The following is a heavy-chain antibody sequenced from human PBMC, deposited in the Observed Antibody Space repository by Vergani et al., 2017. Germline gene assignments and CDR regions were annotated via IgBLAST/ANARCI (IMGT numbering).Heavy chain of an antibody. CDR1: GFTFSSYS. J-gene: IGHJ6*02. Sequence: EVQLVESGGGLVQPGGSLRLSCAASGFTFSSYSMNWVRQAPGKGLEWVSYISSSSSTIYYADSVKGRFTISRDNAKNSLYLQMNSLRAEDTAVYYCASGGYASSYYYGMDVWGQGTTVTVSS. CDR3: ASGGYASSYYYGMDV. V-gene: IGHV3-48*01. D-gene: IGHD3-22*01. CDR2: ISSSSSTI.